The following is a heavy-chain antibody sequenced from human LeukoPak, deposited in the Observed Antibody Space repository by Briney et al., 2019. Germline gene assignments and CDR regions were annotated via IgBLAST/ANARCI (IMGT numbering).Heavy chain of an antibody. D-gene: IGHD3-10*01. Sequence: SVKVSCKASGYTFTSYDINWVRQAPGQGLEWMGRIIPILGIANYAQKFQGRVTITADKSTSTAYMELSSLRSEDTAVYYCARTEDYGSGNFDYWGQGTLVTVSS. V-gene: IGHV1-69*04. CDR2: IIPILGIA. CDR3: ARTEDYGSGNFDY. CDR1: GYTFTSYD. J-gene: IGHJ4*02.